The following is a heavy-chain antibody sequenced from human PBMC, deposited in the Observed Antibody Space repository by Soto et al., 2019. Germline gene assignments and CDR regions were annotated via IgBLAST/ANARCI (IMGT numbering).Heavy chain of an antibody. CDR2: FDPEDGET. D-gene: IGHD2-2*01. Sequence: ASVKVSCKVSGYTLTELSMHWVRQAPGKGLEWMGGFDPEDGETIYAQKFQGRVTMTEDTSTDTAYMELSSLRSEDTAVYYCATDIVVVPAASGRGYYGMDVWGQGTTVT. CDR1: GYTLTELS. V-gene: IGHV1-24*01. J-gene: IGHJ6*02. CDR3: ATDIVVVPAASGRGYYGMDV.